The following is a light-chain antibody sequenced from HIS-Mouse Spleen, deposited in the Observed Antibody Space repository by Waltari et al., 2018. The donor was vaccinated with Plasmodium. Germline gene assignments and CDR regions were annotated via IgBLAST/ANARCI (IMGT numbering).Light chain of an antibody. CDR2: GAS. Sequence: EIVMTQSPATLSASPGERATLSCRASQSVSSNLAWYQQNPGQAPRLLIYGASTRATGIPARFSGSGSGTEFTLTISSLQSEDFAVYYCQQYNNWSFTFGPGTKVDIK. CDR3: QQYNNWSFT. CDR1: QSVSSN. V-gene: IGKV3-15*01. J-gene: IGKJ3*01.